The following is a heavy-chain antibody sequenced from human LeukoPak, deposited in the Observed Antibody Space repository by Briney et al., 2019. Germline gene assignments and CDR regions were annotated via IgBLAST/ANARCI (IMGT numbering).Heavy chain of an antibody. CDR1: GYTFTGYY. CDR2: INPNSGGT. D-gene: IGHD6-13*01. Sequence: ASVKVSCKASGYTFTGYYMHWVRQAPGQGLEWMGRINPNSGGTNYAQKFQGRVTMTRDTSISTAYMELSRLRSDDTAVYYCASEMAAAGPSAYDYWGQGTLVTVSS. CDR3: ASEMAAAGPSAYDY. J-gene: IGHJ4*02. V-gene: IGHV1-2*06.